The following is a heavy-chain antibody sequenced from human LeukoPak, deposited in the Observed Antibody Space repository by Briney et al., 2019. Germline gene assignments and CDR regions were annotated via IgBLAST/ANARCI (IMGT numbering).Heavy chain of an antibody. D-gene: IGHD2-8*01. CDR2: IYYSGST. Sequence: PSETLSLACTVSGGSISSYYWSWIRQPPGKGLEWIGYIYYSGSTNYNPSLKSRVTISVDTSKNQFSLKLSSVTAADTAVYYCARTLGVPYYYYGMDVWGQGTTVTVSS. CDR1: GGSISSYY. J-gene: IGHJ6*02. V-gene: IGHV4-59*01. CDR3: ARTLGVPYYYYGMDV.